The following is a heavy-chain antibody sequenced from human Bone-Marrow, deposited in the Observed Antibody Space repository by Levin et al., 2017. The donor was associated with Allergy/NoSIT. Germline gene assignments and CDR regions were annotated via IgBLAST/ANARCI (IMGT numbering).Heavy chain of an antibody. V-gene: IGHV4-38-2*02. CDR1: GSSIRSGYF. Sequence: PSETLSLTCNVSGSSIRSGYFWGWIRQPPGKRLEWIGNVHHSGTTYYNPSFKSPVTISVDTSKNQFSLRLSSVTAADTAVYYCARDYEILTGYPNYHFDYWGQGTPVTVSS. D-gene: IGHD3-9*01. CDR2: VHHSGTT. CDR3: ARDYEILTGYPNYHFDY. J-gene: IGHJ4*02.